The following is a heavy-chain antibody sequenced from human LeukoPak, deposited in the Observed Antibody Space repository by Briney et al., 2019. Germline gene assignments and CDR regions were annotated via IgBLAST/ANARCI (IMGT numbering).Heavy chain of an antibody. J-gene: IGHJ6*03. Sequence: PGGSLRLSCTASGFTLSSYEMSWIRQAPGKGLEWVSSIDYSGGSTHYADSVMGRFTISRDNSKNTLYLQMNRLRAEDTAVYYCAKGGAVSSKSITMIRGTRRYYYYMDVWGKGTTVTISS. V-gene: IGHV3-23*01. CDR1: GFTLSSYE. D-gene: IGHD3-10*01. CDR3: AKGGAVSSKSITMIRGTRRYYYYMDV. CDR2: IDYSGGST.